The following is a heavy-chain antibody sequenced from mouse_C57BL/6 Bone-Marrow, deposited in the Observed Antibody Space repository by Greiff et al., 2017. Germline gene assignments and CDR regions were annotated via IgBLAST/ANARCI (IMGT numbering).Heavy chain of an antibody. Sequence: VKLMESGAELVKPGASVKLSCKASGYTFTSYWMQWVKQRPGQGLEWIGEIDPSDSYTNYNQKFKGKATLTVDTSSSTAYMQLSSLTSEDSAVYYCARGGYDPYYFDYWGQGTTLTVSS. CDR1: GYTFTSYW. V-gene: IGHV1-50*01. D-gene: IGHD2-3*01. J-gene: IGHJ2*01. CDR3: ARGGYDPYYFDY. CDR2: IDPSDSYT.